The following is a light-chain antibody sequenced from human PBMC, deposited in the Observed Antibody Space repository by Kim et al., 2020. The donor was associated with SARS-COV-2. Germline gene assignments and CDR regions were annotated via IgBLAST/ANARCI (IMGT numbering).Light chain of an antibody. CDR1: LGHVVGYAH. CDR2: DVS. Sequence: HSFTIACTAALGHVVGYAHVSWCQQHPRKAPNLIIYDVSNRPSGVSNRFSGSKSGTSASLTISGLQAEDDADYYCSSYTSSSTLVVFGGGTQLTVL. CDR3: SSYTSSSTLVV. J-gene: IGLJ2*01. V-gene: IGLV2-14*03.